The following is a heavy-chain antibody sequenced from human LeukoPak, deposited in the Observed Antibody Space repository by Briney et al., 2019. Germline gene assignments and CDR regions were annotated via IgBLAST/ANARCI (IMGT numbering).Heavy chain of an antibody. V-gene: IGHV1-2*02. CDR2: INPNRGGT. D-gene: IGHD6-19*01. Sequence: ASVKVSCKASGYTFTGYHMHWVRQAPGQGLEWMGWINPNRGGTNYAQKFQGRVTMTRDTSISTAYMELSSVTAADTAVYYCARDGAVAGNRLYYMDVWGKGTTVTISS. CDR1: GYTFTGYH. J-gene: IGHJ6*03. CDR3: ARDGAVAGNRLYYMDV.